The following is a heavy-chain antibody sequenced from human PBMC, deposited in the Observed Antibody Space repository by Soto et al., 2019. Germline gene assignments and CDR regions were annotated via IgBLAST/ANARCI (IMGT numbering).Heavy chain of an antibody. CDR3: AKQTYYYDSSGYMGAFDI. CDR2: ISWNSGSI. CDR1: GFTFDDYA. V-gene: IGHV3-9*01. J-gene: IGHJ3*02. Sequence: LRLSCAASGFTFDDYAMHWVRQAPGKGLEWVSGISWNSGSIGYADSVKGRFTISRDNAKNSLYLQMNSLRAEDTALYYCAKQTYYYDSSGYMGAFDIWGQGTMVTVSS. D-gene: IGHD3-22*01.